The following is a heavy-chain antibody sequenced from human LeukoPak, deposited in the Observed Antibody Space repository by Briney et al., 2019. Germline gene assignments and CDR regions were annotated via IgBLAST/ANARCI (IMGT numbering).Heavy chain of an antibody. V-gene: IGHV1-69*13. CDR3: ARASHSGWYGSSYYYYYMDV. Sequence: ASVKVSCKASGGTFSSYAISWVRQAPGQGLEWMGGIIPIFGTANYAQKFQGRVTITADESTSTAYMELSSQRSEDTAVYYCARASHSGWYGSSYYYYYMDVWGKGTTVTVSS. CDR2: IIPIFGTA. CDR1: GGTFSSYA. J-gene: IGHJ6*03. D-gene: IGHD6-19*01.